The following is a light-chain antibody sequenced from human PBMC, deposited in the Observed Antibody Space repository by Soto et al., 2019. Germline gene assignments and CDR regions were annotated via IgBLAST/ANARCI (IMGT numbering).Light chain of an antibody. CDR3: QSYDSSLSAYV. Sequence: QSALTQPPSVSGAPGQRVTISCTGSSSNIGAGYDVHWYQQFPGTAPKLLIYGNGNRPSGVPDRFSGSKSGTSASLAITGLQAEDEADYYCQSYDSSLSAYVFGGGTKVTVL. V-gene: IGLV1-40*01. CDR1: SSNIGAGYD. CDR2: GNG. J-gene: IGLJ2*01.